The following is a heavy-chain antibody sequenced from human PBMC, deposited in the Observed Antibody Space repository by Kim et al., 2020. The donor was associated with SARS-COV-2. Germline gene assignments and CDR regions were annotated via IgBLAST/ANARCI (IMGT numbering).Heavy chain of an antibody. V-gene: IGHV4-59*01. D-gene: IGHD2-2*01. CDR3: GPAPRRLDY. J-gene: IGHJ4*02. Sequence: SETLSLTCTVSGASITSSYWSWIRQSPGGGLESIAYIHPSGDTRQNPSLKSRFTISLDTSKSQVSLKLDSVTAADTAVYYCGPAPRRLDYWGQGALVTVSS. CDR2: IHPSGDT. CDR1: GASITSSY.